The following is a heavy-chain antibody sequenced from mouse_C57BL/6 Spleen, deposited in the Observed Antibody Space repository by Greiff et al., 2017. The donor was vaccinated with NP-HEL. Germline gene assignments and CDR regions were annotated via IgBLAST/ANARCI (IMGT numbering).Heavy chain of an antibody. J-gene: IGHJ2*01. V-gene: IGHV1-50*01. Sequence: QVQLQQPGAELVKPGASVKLSCKASGYTFTSYWMQWVKQRPGQGLEWIGEIDPSDSYTNYNQQFKGKATLTVDTSSSTAYMQLSSLTSEDAAVYYCARRGGNYVDYWGQGTTLTVSS. CDR2: IDPSDSYT. CDR3: ARRGGNYVDY. CDR1: GYTFTSYW.